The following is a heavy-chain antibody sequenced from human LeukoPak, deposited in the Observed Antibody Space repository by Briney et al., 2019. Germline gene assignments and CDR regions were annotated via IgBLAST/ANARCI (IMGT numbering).Heavy chain of an antibody. Sequence: PGGSLRLSCAASGFTFSNYDIHWVRQAPGKGLEWVTFIWSDGSNKYYADSVKGRFTISRDNSKNTVHLQMNSLRAEDTAVYYCAKSVSSRGLIIPKTSRYFDYWGQGTLVTVSS. J-gene: IGHJ4*02. CDR1: GFTFSNYD. D-gene: IGHD3-10*01. CDR3: AKSVSSRGLIIPKTSRYFDY. CDR2: IWSDGSNK. V-gene: IGHV3-30*02.